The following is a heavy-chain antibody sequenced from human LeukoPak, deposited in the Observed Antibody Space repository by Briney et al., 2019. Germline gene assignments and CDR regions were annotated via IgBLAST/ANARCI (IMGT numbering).Heavy chain of an antibody. Sequence: ASVKGSCKASGYTFTGSYMHWVRQAPGQGLEWMGWSNPNSGGTKYAQKLPDRVTMTRDPSSSPAYLELSRLRSDDTTAYCCTRDGGSHLEPVKGCHPWPQGTLVTVS. CDR2: SNPNSGGT. V-gene: IGHV1-2*02. J-gene: IGHJ5*02. CDR1: GYTFTGSY. CDR3: TRDGGSHLEPVKGCHP. D-gene: IGHD1-26*01.